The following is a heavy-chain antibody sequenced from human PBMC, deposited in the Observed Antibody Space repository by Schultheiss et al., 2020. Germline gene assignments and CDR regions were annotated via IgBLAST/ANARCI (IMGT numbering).Heavy chain of an antibody. CDR2: INHSGFT. Sequence: SETLSLTCAVSGGSFSAYYWSWIRQPPGKGLEWIGEINHSGFTNYSPSLKSRVTISVDTSRTQFSLNLSSVTATDTAVYYCARGSGSRRFDYWGQGTLVTVSS. CDR3: ARGSGSRRFDY. V-gene: IGHV4-34*01. CDR1: GGSFSAYY. D-gene: IGHD3-10*01. J-gene: IGHJ4*02.